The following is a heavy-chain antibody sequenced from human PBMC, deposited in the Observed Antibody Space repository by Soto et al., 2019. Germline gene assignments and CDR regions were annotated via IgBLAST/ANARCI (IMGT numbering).Heavy chain of an antibody. V-gene: IGHV3-23*01. CDR2: MSHSGDKL. D-gene: IGHD2-15*01. CDR3: ARFDEKLYCCGCSCYYSGTEV. Sequence: PGGSLRLSCAAYGFTFSSYAMSWVRQAPGKGLEWVSAMSHSGDKLHYADSVKGRFTISRDNSKNTLYLQMNSLRAEDTAVYYCARFDEKLYCCGCSCYYSGTEVWSQGTTLSVSS. CDR1: GFTFSSYA. J-gene: IGHJ6*02.